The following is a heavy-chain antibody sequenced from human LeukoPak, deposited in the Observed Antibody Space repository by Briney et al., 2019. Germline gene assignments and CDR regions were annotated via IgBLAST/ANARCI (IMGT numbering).Heavy chain of an antibody. CDR3: AKSPGYCSGGSCYSDYYMDV. CDR2: ISGSGGST. Sequence: GGSLRLSCAASGFTFSSYGMSWVRQAPGKGLEWVSAISGSGGSTYYADSVKGRFTISRDNSKNTLYLQMNSLRAEDTAVYYCAKSPGYCSGGSCYSDYYMDVWGKGTTVTISS. J-gene: IGHJ6*03. V-gene: IGHV3-23*01. D-gene: IGHD2-15*01. CDR1: GFTFSSYG.